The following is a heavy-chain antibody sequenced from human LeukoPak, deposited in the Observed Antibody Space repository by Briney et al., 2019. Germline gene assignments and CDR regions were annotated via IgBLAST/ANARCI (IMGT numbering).Heavy chain of an antibody. Sequence: SETLSLTCAVYNGFDSYYFMLVRQPPGKGLEWIGEITYKRSANYTSSLMSRATISIDVSQRQFSLKLTSVTAADTATYYCAVYGGDWQFLSWGQGTPVTVS. D-gene: IGHD2-21*02. J-gene: IGHJ5*02. CDR1: NGFDSYYF. V-gene: IGHV4-34*01. CDR2: ITYKRSA. CDR3: AVYGGDWQFLS.